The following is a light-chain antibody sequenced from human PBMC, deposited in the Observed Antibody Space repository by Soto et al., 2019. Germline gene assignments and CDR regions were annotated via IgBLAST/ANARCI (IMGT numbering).Light chain of an antibody. Sequence: QSALTQPASVSGSPGQSITISCTGTISDVGGYNYVSWYQQHPGKAPKLMIYDVSNRPSGVSNRFSGSKSGNTASLTISGLQAEDEADYYCSSYTSSSPYVVFGGGTTLTVL. CDR1: ISDVGGYNY. V-gene: IGLV2-14*01. CDR2: DVS. J-gene: IGLJ2*01. CDR3: SSYTSSSPYVV.